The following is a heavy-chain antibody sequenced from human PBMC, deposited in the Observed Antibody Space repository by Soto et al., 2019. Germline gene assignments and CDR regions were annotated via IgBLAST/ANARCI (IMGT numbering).Heavy chain of an antibody. CDR1: GFTVSSNY. J-gene: IGHJ4*02. CDR2: IYSGGST. V-gene: IGHV3-53*01. Sequence: EVQLVESGGGLIQPGGSLRLSCAASGFTVSSNYMSWVRQAPGKGLEWVSVIYSGGSTYYADSVKGRFTISRDNSKNTLYLQMNSLRAEDTAVYYCASGDQAKYSSSSLYYWGQGTLVTVCS. D-gene: IGHD6-6*01. CDR3: ASGDQAKYSSSSLYY.